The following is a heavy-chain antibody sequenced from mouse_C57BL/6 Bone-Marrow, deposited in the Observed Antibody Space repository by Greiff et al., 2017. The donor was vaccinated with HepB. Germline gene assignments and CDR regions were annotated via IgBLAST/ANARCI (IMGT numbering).Heavy chain of an antibody. V-gene: IGHV1-82*01. CDR3: ARETHYYGSMFAY. Sequence: QVQLKQSGPELVKPGASVKISCKASGYAFSSSWMNWVKQRSGKGLEWIGRIYPGDGDTNYNGKFKGKATLTADKSSSTAYMQLSSLTSEDSAVYFCARETHYYGSMFAYWGQGTLVTVSA. CDR1: GYAFSSSW. D-gene: IGHD1-1*01. J-gene: IGHJ3*01. CDR2: IYPGDGDT.